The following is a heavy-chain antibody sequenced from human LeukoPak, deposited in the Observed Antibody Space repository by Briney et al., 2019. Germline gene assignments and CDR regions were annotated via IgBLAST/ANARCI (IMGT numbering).Heavy chain of an antibody. CDR2: IYYSGST. CDR1: GGSVSSGSYY. CDR3: ARAYDNSGYLDY. D-gene: IGHD3-22*01. V-gene: IGHV4-61*01. Sequence: SETLSLTCTVSGGSVSSGSYYWSWIRQPPGKGLEWIGYIYYSGSTNYNPSLKSRVTISVDTSKNQLSLKLSSVTAADTAVYYCARAYDNSGYLDYWGQGTLVTVSS. J-gene: IGHJ4*02.